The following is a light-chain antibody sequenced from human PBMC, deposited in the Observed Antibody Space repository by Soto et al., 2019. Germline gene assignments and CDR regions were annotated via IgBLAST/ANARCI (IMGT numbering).Light chain of an antibody. V-gene: IGKV3-20*01. CDR2: GAY. CDR1: QSVSSSY. J-gene: IGKJ1*01. Sequence: EIVMPPSHAPLSVSPVSISPLSFLASQSVSSSYLAWYQQKPGQANRIIIYGAYSRATGIKDRFSGSGSGTDFTLTISRMEPEDFAVYYCKKYGSSHRTFGKGPKGDLK. CDR3: KKYGSSHRT.